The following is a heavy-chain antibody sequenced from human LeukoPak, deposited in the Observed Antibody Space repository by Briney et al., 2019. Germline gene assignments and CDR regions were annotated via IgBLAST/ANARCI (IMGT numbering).Heavy chain of an antibody. CDR2: ISGSGGST. Sequence: GGSLRLSCAASGFTFSSYAMSWVRQAPGQGLEWVSAISGSGGSTYYADSVKGRFTISRDNSKSTLYLQMNSLRAEDPAVYYCAKERNNRFAPWGQGTLVTVSS. CDR1: GFTFSSYA. CDR3: AKERNNRFAP. V-gene: IGHV3-23*01. J-gene: IGHJ5*02.